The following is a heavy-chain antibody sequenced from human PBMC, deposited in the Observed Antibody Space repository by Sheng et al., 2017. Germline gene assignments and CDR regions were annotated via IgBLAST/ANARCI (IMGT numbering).Heavy chain of an antibody. Sequence: DVQLVESGGGLVQPGGSLRLSCAASGFTFSSHWMTWVRQAPGKGLEWVANIKEDSSEKYHVDSVRGRFTISRDNAKSSLHLQMNSLRAEDTAVYYCVSGDHFDDWGQGSLVTVSS. D-gene: IGHD2-21*02. CDR3: VSGDHFDD. J-gene: IGHJ4*02. CDR2: IKEDSSEK. CDR1: GFTFSSHW. V-gene: IGHV3-7*01.